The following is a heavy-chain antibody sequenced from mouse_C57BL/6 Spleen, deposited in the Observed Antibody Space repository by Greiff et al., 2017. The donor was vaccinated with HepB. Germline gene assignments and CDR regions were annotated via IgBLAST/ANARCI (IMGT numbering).Heavy chain of an antibody. D-gene: IGHD2-4*01. V-gene: IGHV2-6-1*01. CDR2: IWSDGST. CDR1: GFSLTSYG. CDR3: ARHRDYYDSDAYAMDY. J-gene: IGHJ4*01. Sequence: VQLVESGPGLVAPSQSLSITCTVSGFSLTSYGVHWVRQPPGKGLEWLVVIWSDGSTTYNSALKSRMSISKDNSKGQVFLTMNSLQTDDTAMYYCARHRDYYDSDAYAMDYWGQGTSVTVSS.